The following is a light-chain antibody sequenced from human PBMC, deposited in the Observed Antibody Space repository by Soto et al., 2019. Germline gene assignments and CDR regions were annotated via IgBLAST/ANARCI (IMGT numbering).Light chain of an antibody. CDR1: GSDVGGYNY. V-gene: IGLV2-14*03. Sequence: QSVLTQTASVSESPGQSITISCTGTGSDVGGYNYVSWYQQHPGKAPKLMIYDVSNRPSGVSNRFSGSKSVNTASLTISGLQAEDEADYYCSSYTSSSTVIFGGGTKRTVL. CDR3: SSYTSSSTVI. CDR2: DVS. J-gene: IGLJ2*01.